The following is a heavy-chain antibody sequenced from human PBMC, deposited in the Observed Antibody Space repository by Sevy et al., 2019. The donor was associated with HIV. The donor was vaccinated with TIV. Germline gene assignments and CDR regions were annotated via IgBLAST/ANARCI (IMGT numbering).Heavy chain of an antibody. Sequence: SETLSLTCAVYGGSFSGYYWSWIRQPPGKGLEWIGEINHSGSTNYNPSLKSRVTISVDTSKNQFSLKLSSVTAADTAVYYCARGQGQLDDFWSGYYWGFDYWGQGTLVTVSS. D-gene: IGHD3-3*01. V-gene: IGHV4-34*01. CDR3: ARGQGQLDDFWSGYYWGFDY. J-gene: IGHJ4*02. CDR1: GGSFSGYY. CDR2: INHSGST.